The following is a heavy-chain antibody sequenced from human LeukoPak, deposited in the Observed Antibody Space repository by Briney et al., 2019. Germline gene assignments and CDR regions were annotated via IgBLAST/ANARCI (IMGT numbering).Heavy chain of an antibody. J-gene: IGHJ6*02. CDR1: GGTFSSYA. CDR3: ARDYGLGHYGMDV. D-gene: IGHD4-17*01. CDR2: IIPILGIA. Sequence: SVKVSCKASGGTFSSYAISWVRQAPGQGLEWMGRIIPILGIANYAQKFQGRVTITADKSTSTAYMELSSLRSEDTAVYYCARDYGLGHYGMDVWGQGTTVTVSS. V-gene: IGHV1-69*04.